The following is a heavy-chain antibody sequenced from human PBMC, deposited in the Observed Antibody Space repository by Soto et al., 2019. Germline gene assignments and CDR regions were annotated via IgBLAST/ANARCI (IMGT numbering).Heavy chain of an antibody. Sequence: QVQLVQSGAEVKKPGASVKVSCKASGYTFVNYEINWVRQATGQGLEWLGWMNPHSGDTCYAQNFQGRVTMTRNTSITTAYMELNSLKSEDTAVYYCARQQAMDYWGQGTLVTVSS. CDR3: ARQQAMDY. CDR1: GYTFVNYE. V-gene: IGHV1-8*01. CDR2: MNPHSGDT. J-gene: IGHJ4*02.